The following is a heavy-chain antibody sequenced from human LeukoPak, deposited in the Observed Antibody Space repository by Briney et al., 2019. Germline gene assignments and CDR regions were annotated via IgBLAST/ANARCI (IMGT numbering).Heavy chain of an antibody. CDR1: GYTFTGYY. D-gene: IGHD3-9*01. V-gene: IGHV1-2*02. J-gene: IGHJ4*02. CDR3: ARDGGGELRYFDWLSFFDY. Sequence: ASVKVSCKASGYTFTGYYMHWVRQAPGQGLEWMGWINPNSGGTNYAQKFQGRVTMTRDTSISTAYMELSRLRSDDTAAYYCARDGGGELRYFDWLSFFDYWGQGTLVTVSS. CDR2: INPNSGGT.